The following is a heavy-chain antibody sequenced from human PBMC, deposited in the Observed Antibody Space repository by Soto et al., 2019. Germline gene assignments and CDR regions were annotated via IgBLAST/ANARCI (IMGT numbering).Heavy chain of an antibody. D-gene: IGHD5-12*01. J-gene: IGHJ5*02. V-gene: IGHV4-34*01. CDR1: GGSFSGFY. CDR2: INDSGST. Sequence: PSETLSLTCAVYGGSFSGFYWSWIRQSPGKGLEWIGEINDSGSTNYNPSLKSRVTISMDTSKNQFSLKLSSVTAADTAVYYCTRGAGRGAWGQGTLVTVSS. CDR3: TRGAGRGA.